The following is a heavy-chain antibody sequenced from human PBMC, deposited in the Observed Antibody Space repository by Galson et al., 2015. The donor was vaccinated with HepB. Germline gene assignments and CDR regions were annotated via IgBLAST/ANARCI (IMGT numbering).Heavy chain of an antibody. CDR1: GDSVSSNSAA. V-gene: IGHV6-1*01. Sequence: CAISGDSVSSNSAAWNWIRQSPSRGLEWLGRTYYRSKWYNDYAVSVKSRITINPDTSKNQFSLQLSSVTPEDTAVYYCARGDYYDSSGYSSEAPETKHYDYYSEYWGQGTLVTVSS. CDR2: TYYRSKWYN. J-gene: IGHJ4*02. CDR3: ARGDYYDSSGYSSEAPETKHYDYYSEY. D-gene: IGHD3-22*01.